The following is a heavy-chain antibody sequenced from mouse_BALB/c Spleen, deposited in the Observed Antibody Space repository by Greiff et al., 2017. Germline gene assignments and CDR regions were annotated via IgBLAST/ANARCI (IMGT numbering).Heavy chain of an antibody. V-gene: IGHV7-3*02. J-gene: IGHJ2*01. CDR2: IRNKANGYTT. Sequence: EVQLVESGGGLVQPGGSLRLSCATSGFTFTDYYMSWVRQPPGKALEWLGFIRNKANGYTTEYSASVKGRFTISRDNSQSILYLQMNTLRAEDSATYYCARDQLGYFDYWGQGTTLTVSS. D-gene: IGHD4-1*02. CDR1: GFTFTDYY. CDR3: ARDQLGYFDY.